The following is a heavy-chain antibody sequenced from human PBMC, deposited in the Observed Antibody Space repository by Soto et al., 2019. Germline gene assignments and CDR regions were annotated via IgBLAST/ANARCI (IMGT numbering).Heavy chain of an antibody. CDR1: GGSISSSNW. J-gene: IGHJ4*02. CDR2: IYHSGST. V-gene: IGHV4-4*02. CDR3: ERASRKAARSPLNY. D-gene: IGHD6-6*01. Sequence: QVQLQESGPGLVKPSGTLSLTCAVSGGSISSSNWWSWVRQPPGKGLEWIGEIYHSGSTNYNPSLKSRVTIAVDKAKNQFSLKLSSVTAADTAVYYCERASRKAARSPLNYWGQGTLVTVSS.